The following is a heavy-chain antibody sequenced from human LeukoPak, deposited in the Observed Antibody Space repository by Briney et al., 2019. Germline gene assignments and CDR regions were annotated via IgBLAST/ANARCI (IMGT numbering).Heavy chain of an antibody. D-gene: IGHD3-3*01. J-gene: IGHJ4*02. Sequence: SETLSLTCTVSGGSISGYYWSWIRQPPGKGLEWIGYIYTSGSTNYNPSLKSRVTISVDTSKNQFSLKLSSVTAADTAVYYCARASSYDFWSGYYLDYWGQGTLVTVSS. V-gene: IGHV4-4*09. CDR3: ARASSYDFWSGYYLDY. CDR2: IYTSGST. CDR1: GGSISGYY.